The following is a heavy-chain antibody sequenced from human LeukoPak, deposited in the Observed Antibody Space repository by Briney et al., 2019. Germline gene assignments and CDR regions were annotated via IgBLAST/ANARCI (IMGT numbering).Heavy chain of an antibody. Sequence: SETLSLTCTVSGGSISSSSYYWGWIRQPPGKGLEWIGRMYTSGSTNHNPSLKSRVTISVDTSKNQFSLKLSSVTAADTAVYYCARETYYYDSSGYEYFDSWGQGTLVTVSS. D-gene: IGHD3-22*01. CDR3: ARETYYYDSSGYEYFDS. V-gene: IGHV4-61*02. CDR1: GGSISSSSYY. J-gene: IGHJ4*02. CDR2: MYTSGST.